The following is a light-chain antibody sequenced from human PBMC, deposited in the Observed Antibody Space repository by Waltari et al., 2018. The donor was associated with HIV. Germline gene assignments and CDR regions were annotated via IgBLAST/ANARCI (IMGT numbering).Light chain of an antibody. J-gene: IGLJ2*01. CDR1: SGNIATNY. CDR2: EDN. Sequence: FVLTQPHSVSESPGKTVTISCTRNSGNIATNYVQWYQQRPGSSPTTVIYEDNKRPYGVPGRFSGSIDSSSNSAALTISGLETDDEADYYCQSYDNNDVIFGGGTRLTVL. V-gene: IGLV6-57*01. CDR3: QSYDNNDVI.